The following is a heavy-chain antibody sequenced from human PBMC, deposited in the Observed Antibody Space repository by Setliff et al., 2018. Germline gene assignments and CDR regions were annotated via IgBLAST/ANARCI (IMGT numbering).Heavy chain of an antibody. CDR2: INAGNGNT. J-gene: IGHJ6*02. D-gene: IGHD3-10*01. V-gene: IGHV1-3*01. Sequence: GASVKVSCKASGYTFTSYAMRWVRQAPGQRLEWMGWINAGNGNTKYSQKFQGRVTITRDTSASTAYMELSSLRSEDTAVYYCAIDGSGSYLYYYYGMDVWGQGTTVTVSS. CDR1: GYTFTSYA. CDR3: AIDGSGSYLYYYYGMDV.